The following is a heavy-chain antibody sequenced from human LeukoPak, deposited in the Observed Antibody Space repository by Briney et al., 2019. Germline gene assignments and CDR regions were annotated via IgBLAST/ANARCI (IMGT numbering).Heavy chain of an antibody. J-gene: IGHJ3*02. CDR2: MNPNSGNT. V-gene: IGHV1-8*03. CDR1: GYTFTSYD. CDR3: ARRTGSAFDI. Sequence: ASVKVSCKASGYTFTSYDINWVRQAAGQGLEWMGWMNPNSGNTGYAQKFQGRVTITRDTSISTAYMELSSLRSEDTAVYYCARRTGSAFDIWGQGTMVSFSS. D-gene: IGHD1-1*01.